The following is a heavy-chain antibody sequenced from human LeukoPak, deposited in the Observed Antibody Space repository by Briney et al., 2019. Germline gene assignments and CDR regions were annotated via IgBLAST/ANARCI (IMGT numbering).Heavy chain of an antibody. CDR1: GFTFSNYE. J-gene: IGHJ4*02. V-gene: IGHV3-48*03. Sequence: GGSLRLSCAASGFTFSNYEMNWVRQAPGKGLEWVSYISSSGSTIYYADSVKGRFTISRDNAKNSLYLQMNSLRAEVTAVYYCARETEIAAAVDYWGQGTLVTVSS. CDR3: ARETEIAAAVDY. CDR2: ISSSGSTI. D-gene: IGHD6-13*01.